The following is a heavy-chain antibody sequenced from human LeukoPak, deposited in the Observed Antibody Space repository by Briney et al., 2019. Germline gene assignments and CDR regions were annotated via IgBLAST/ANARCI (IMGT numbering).Heavy chain of an antibody. D-gene: IGHD6-19*01. CDR2: IYHSGST. CDR3: ARASAVAGTRYFQH. J-gene: IGHJ1*01. V-gene: IGHV4-30-2*01. CDR1: CGSISSGGYS. Sequence: SQTLSLTCAVSCGSISSGGYSWSWIRQPPGKGLEWIGYIYHSGSTYYNPSLKSRVTISVDRSKNQFSLKLSPVTAADTAVYYCARASAVAGTRYFQHWGQGTLVTVSS.